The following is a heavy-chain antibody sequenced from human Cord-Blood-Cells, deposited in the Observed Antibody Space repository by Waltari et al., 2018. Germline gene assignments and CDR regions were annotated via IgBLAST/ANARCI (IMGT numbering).Heavy chain of an antibody. V-gene: IGHV1-69*08. CDR2: IIPSLGIA. Sequence: QVQLVQSGAEVKKPGSSVKVSCKASGGTFSSYTISWVRPAPGQGLEWMGRIIPSLGIANYAQKFQGRVTITADKSTSTAYMELSSLRSEDTAVYYCAREDSSSWYYFDYWGQGTLVTVSS. J-gene: IGHJ4*02. CDR3: AREDSSSWYYFDY. D-gene: IGHD6-13*01. CDR1: GGTFSSYT.